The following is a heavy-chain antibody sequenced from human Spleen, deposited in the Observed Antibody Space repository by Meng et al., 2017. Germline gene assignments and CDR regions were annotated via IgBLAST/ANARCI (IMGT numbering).Heavy chain of an antibody. CDR2: ISSGSSYI. CDR1: GFTFSTYR. V-gene: IGHV3-21*01. D-gene: IGHD4-17*01. J-gene: IGHJ4*02. CDR3: ARAGYGDYYFDY. Sequence: GESLKISCAASGFTFSTYRMNWVRQAPGKGLEWVSSISSGSSYIYYADSVKGRFTISRDSAKNSLYLQMNSLRAEDTAVYYCARAGYGDYYFDYWGQGTLVTVSS.